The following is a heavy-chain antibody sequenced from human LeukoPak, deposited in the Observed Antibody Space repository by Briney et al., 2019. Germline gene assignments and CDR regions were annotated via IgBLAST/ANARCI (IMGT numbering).Heavy chain of an antibody. V-gene: IGHV5-51*01. CDR1: GYSFTSYW. J-gene: IGHJ3*02. CDR2: IYPGDSDT. D-gene: IGHD6-6*01. Sequence: GESLKISCKGSGYSFTSYWIGWVRQMPGKGLEWMGIIYPGDSDTRYSPSFQGQVTISADKPISTAYLQWSSLKASDTAMYYCARPIAARPERFDIWGQGTMVTVSS. CDR3: ARPIAARPERFDI.